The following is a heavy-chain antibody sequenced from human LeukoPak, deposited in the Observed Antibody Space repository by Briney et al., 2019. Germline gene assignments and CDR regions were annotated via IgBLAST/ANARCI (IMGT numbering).Heavy chain of an antibody. D-gene: IGHD3-10*01. J-gene: IGHJ6*04. V-gene: IGHV3-21*01. CDR3: ARDAGTTMVRGATMDV. Sequence: GGSLRLSCAASGFTFSSYSMNWVRQAPGKGLEWVSSISSSSSYIYYADSVKGRFTISRDNAKNSLYLQMNSLRAEDTAVYYCARDAGTTMVRGATMDVWGKGTTVTVSS. CDR1: GFTFSSYS. CDR2: ISSSSSYI.